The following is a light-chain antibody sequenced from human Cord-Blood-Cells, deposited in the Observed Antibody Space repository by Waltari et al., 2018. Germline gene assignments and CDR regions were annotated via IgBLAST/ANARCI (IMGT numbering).Light chain of an antibody. V-gene: IGKV3-20*01. CDR1: QSVSSSY. J-gene: IGKJ1*01. CDR3: QQYGSSRT. Sequence: EIVLTQSPGTLSLSPGERATLSCRASQSVSSSYLAWSQQKHGQAPRLLIYGASSRATGIQDRFSGSGSGTDFTLTISRLEPEDFAVYYCQQYGSSRTFGQGTKVEIK. CDR2: GAS.